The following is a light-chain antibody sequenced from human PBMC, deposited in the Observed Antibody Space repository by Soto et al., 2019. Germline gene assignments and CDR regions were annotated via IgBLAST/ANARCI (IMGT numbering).Light chain of an antibody. Sequence: IVLTQSPGTLSLSPGERGTLSCRASQNLGTLYLAWFQQKSGQAPRLLIYGASSRATGTPDRFSGSGSGTDFTLTINRLEPEDFALYYCLQYGSSPPTFGQGTKVDI. V-gene: IGKV3-20*01. CDR1: QNLGTLY. CDR2: GAS. CDR3: LQYGSSPPT. J-gene: IGKJ1*01.